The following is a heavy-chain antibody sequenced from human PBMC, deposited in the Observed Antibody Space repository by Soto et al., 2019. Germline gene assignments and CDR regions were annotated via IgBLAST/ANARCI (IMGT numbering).Heavy chain of an antibody. CDR3: ARFRLFGGGSCYDFVPCDYYYMDV. Sequence: GGSLRLSCAASGFTFSSYSMNWVRQAPGKGLEWVSYISSSSSTIYYADTVKGRFTISRDNAKNSLYQQMNSLRAEDTAVYFCARFRLFGGGSCYDFVPCDYYYMDVWGKGTTVTVSS. J-gene: IGHJ6*03. CDR2: ISSSSSTI. CDR1: GFTFSSYS. D-gene: IGHD2-15*01. V-gene: IGHV3-48*01.